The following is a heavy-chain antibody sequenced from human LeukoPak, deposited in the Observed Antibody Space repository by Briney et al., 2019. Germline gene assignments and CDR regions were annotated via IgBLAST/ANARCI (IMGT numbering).Heavy chain of an antibody. D-gene: IGHD2-15*01. CDR3: AKDGWTFPTRYYYYGMDV. J-gene: IGHJ6*02. CDR2: ISSSSSTI. Sequence: GGSLRLSCAASGFTFSSYSMNWVRQAPGKGLEWVSYISSSSSTIYYADSVKGRFTVSRENSKNTLYLQMNSLRAEDTAVYYCAKDGWTFPTRYYYYGMDVWGQGTTVTVSS. CDR1: GFTFSSYS. V-gene: IGHV3-48*01.